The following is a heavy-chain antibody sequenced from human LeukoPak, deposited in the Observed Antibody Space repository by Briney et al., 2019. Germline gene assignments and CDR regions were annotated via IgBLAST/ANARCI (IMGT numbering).Heavy chain of an antibody. D-gene: IGHD6-13*01. CDR1: GFTFSSYS. CDR2: ISSGSSTI. Sequence: PGGSLRPSCAASGFTFSSYSMNWVRQAPGKGLEWVSYISSGSSTIYYADSVKGRFTISRDNAKNSLYLQMNSLRAEDTAVYYCARSYSSSWVDYWGQGTLVTVSS. J-gene: IGHJ4*02. V-gene: IGHV3-48*04. CDR3: ARSYSSSWVDY.